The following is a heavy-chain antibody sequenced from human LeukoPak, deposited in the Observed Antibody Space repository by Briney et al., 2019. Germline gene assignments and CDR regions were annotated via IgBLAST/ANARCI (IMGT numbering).Heavy chain of an antibody. CDR3: ARDEGREVPGY. CDR2: IYYSGST. Sequence: KASETLSLTCTVSGGSISSSSYYWDWIRQPPGKGLEWIGSIYYSGSTFCNPSLKSRVTISVDTSKNQFSLNLSSVTAADTAVYYCARDEGREVPGYWGQGTLVTVSS. J-gene: IGHJ4*02. D-gene: IGHD6-19*01. CDR1: GGSISSSSYY. V-gene: IGHV4-39*07.